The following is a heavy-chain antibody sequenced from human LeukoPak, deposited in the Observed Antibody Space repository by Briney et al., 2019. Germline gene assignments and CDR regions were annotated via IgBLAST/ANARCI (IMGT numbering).Heavy chain of an antibody. V-gene: IGHV1-18*01. CDR3: ARGSSSQYFRF. D-gene: IGHD3-10*01. CDR2: ISAYSGNT. CDR1: GYAFSSHP. Sequence: ASVTVSCTASGYAFSSHPVSWVRQAPGQGLEWMGWISAYSGNTSYAQRFQGRVTMSTEASTNTAYMELTSLRSDDTAIYFCARGSSSQYFRFWGQGTLVTVSS. J-gene: IGHJ1*01.